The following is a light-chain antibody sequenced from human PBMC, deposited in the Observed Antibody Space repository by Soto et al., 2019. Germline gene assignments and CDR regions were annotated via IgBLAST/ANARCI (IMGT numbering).Light chain of an antibody. CDR3: QTWGTGPWV. CDR1: SGHSSYA. CDR2: LNSDGSH. Sequence: QLVLTQSPSASASLGASVKLTCTLSSGHSSYAIAWHQQQPEKGPRYLMKLNSDGSHSKGDGIPDRFSGSSSGAERYLPISSLQSEDEADYYCQTWGTGPWVFGGGTKVTVL. V-gene: IGLV4-69*01. J-gene: IGLJ3*02.